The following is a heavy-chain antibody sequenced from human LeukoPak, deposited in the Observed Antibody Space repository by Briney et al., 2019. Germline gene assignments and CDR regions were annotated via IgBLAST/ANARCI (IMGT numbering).Heavy chain of an antibody. V-gene: IGHV5-51*01. D-gene: IGHD3-9*01. CDR2: IYPGDSDT. J-gene: IGHJ4*02. CDR1: GYSFTSYW. Sequence: GESLKISCKGSGYSFTSYWIGWVRQMPGKGLEWMGIIYPGDSDTRYSPSFQGQVTISADKSISTAYLQWSSLKASDTVMYYCARHLTYYDILTGYYPPYYFDYWGQGTLVTVSS. CDR3: ARHLTYYDILTGYYPPYYFDY.